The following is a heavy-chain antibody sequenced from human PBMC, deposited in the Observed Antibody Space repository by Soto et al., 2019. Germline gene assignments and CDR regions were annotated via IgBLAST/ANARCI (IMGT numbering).Heavy chain of an antibody. CDR1: GGSISSSSYY. V-gene: IGHV4-39*01. CDR2: IYYSGST. Sequence: SETLSLTCTVSGGSISSSSYYWGWIRQPPGKGLEWIGSIYYSGSTYYNPSLKSRVTISVDTSKNQFSLKLSSVTAADTAVYYCARLWLAAPLNWFDPWGQGTLVTVSS. D-gene: IGHD6-6*01. CDR3: ARLWLAAPLNWFDP. J-gene: IGHJ5*02.